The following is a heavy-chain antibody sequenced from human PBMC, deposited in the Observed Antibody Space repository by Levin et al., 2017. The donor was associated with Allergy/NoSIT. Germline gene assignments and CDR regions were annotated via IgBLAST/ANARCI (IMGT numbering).Heavy chain of an antibody. D-gene: IGHD6-13*01. V-gene: IGHV3-64D*06. Sequence: GESLKISCSASGFTFSSYFMHWVRQAPGKGLEYVSAISSNGHDTYYADSVKGRFTISRDNSKNTLSLQMSSLRVEDTAFYYCVKPHAYSSSWCLHFWGQGTLVTVSS. CDR1: GFTFSSYF. CDR3: VKPHAYSSSWCLHF. J-gene: IGHJ4*02. CDR2: ISSNGHDT.